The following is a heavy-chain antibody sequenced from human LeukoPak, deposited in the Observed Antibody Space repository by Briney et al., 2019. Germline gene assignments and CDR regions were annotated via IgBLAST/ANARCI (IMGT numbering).Heavy chain of an antibody. CDR3: ARDTRDGYNYYYYYGMDV. V-gene: IGHV1-69*04. D-gene: IGHD5-24*01. Sequence: ASVKVSCKASGGTFSSYAISWVRQAPGQGLEWMGRIIPILGIANYAQKFQGRVTITADKSTSTAYMELSSLRSEDTAVYYCARDTRDGYNYYYYYGMDVWGQGTTVTVSS. CDR1: GGTFSSYA. J-gene: IGHJ6*02. CDR2: IIPILGIA.